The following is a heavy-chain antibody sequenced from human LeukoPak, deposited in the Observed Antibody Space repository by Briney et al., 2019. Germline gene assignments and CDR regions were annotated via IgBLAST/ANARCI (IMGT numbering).Heavy chain of an antibody. CDR3: ARSPYDASVNIYFYYSLDV. V-gene: IGHV3-30*04. CDR2: ISHDGSNE. Sequence: GGSLRLSCAPSGFIFGSYALHWVRQAPGKGLKGVAVISHDGSNEYLADSVRGRFTISRDRSTQTAFLQMNSLRPEDSAVYYCARSPYDASVNIYFYYSLDVWGQGTTVTVSS. J-gene: IGHJ6*02. D-gene: IGHD3-22*01. CDR1: GFIFGSYA.